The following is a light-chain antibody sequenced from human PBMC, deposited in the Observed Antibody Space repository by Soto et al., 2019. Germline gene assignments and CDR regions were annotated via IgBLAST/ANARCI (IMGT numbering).Light chain of an antibody. CDR3: LQAYNYPLT. CDR1: QSVSNN. V-gene: IGKV3-15*01. CDR2: GAS. Sequence: EIVVTQSPATLSVSPGERATLSCRASQSVSNNLAWYQQKPGQAPRLLIYGASTRATGIPARFSGSGSGTDFTLTISSLQPEDFATYHCLQAYNYPLTFGGGTKVDIK. J-gene: IGKJ4*01.